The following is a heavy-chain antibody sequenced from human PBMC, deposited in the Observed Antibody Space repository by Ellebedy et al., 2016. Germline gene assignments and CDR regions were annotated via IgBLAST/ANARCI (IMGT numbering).Heavy chain of an antibody. CDR2: IKQDGGEK. CDR1: GFTFSSYW. J-gene: IGHJ4*02. D-gene: IGHD3-22*01. V-gene: IGHV3-7*01. CDR3: ARDLGTGYYPIPYSDY. Sequence: GESLKISCAASGFTFSSYWMRWVRQAPGKGLEWVANIKQDGGEKYYVDSVKGRFTISRDNAKNSLYLQMNSLRAEDTAVYFCARDLGTGYYPIPYSDYWGQGTLVIVSS.